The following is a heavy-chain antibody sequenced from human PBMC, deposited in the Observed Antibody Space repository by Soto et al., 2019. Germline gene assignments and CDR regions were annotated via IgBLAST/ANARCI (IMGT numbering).Heavy chain of an antibody. CDR1: GGSISSYY. CDR2: IYYSGST. D-gene: IGHD6-19*01. V-gene: IGHV4-59*01. Sequence: KTSETLSLTCTVSGGSISSYYWSWIRQPPGKGLEWIGYIYYSGSTNYNPSLKSRVTISVDTSKNQFSLKLSSVTAADTAVYYCARDISSKDSSGWQFDYWRQGTLVTVSS. J-gene: IGHJ4*02. CDR3: ARDISSKDSSGWQFDY.